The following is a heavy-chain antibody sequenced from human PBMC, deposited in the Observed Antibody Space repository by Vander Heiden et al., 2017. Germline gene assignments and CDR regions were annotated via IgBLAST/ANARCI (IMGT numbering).Heavy chain of an antibody. V-gene: IGHV3-23*01. CDR1: GFPFSSYA. D-gene: IGHD1-1*01. CDR2: ISGRDGST. J-gene: IGHJ3*02. CDR3: AKRLHPTGAGNAFDI. Sequence: EVQLFESGGGLVQPGGSLRLSCAASGFPFSSYAMDWVRQAPGKGLEWVSAISGRDGSTYYADSVKGRFTISRDNSKNTLHLQMNSPRVEDTAVYYCAKRLHPTGAGNAFDIWGQGTTVTVSS.